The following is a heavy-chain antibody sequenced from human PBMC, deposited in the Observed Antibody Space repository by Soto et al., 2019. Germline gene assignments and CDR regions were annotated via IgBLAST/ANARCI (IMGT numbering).Heavy chain of an antibody. D-gene: IGHD6-6*01. CDR3: AWSSSAEY. V-gene: IGHV1-18*01. CDR1: GYTSTAYS. CDR2: ISAYNGDT. Sequence: QVPLVQSGAEVKKPGASVKVSCKASGYTSTAYSISWVRQAPGQGLEWVGWISAYNGDTNYAQKFQGRVTMTTDTSTTKAYMELRSLRSDDTAVYYCAWSSSAEYWGQGTLVTVSS. J-gene: IGHJ4*02.